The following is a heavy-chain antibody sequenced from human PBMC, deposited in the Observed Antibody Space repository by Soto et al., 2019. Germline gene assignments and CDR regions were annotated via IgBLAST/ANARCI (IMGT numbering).Heavy chain of an antibody. D-gene: IGHD6-19*01. CDR3: AHRLRWLANFDY. CDR2: IYWNDEK. Sequence: QITLKESGPTLVKPTQTLTLTCTFSGFSLTTSGVGVGWIRQPPGKALEWLALIYWNDEKRYSPSLKSRLTITKDTSRNQVVLTMTNMDPVDTATYYCAHRLRWLANFDYWGQGTLGNVSS. J-gene: IGHJ4*02. CDR1: GFSLTTSGVG. V-gene: IGHV2-5*01.